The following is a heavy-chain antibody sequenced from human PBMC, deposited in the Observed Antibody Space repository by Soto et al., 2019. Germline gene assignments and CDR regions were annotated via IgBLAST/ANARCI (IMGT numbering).Heavy chain of an antibody. D-gene: IGHD3-22*01. V-gene: IGHV5-51*01. Sequence: GESLKISCKGSGYSFTSYWIGWVRQMPGKGREWMGIIYPGDSDTRYSPSFQGQVTIEADKSISTAYLQWSSLKASDTAMYYCARHKLLYFDSSGHVYYYYGMDVWGQGTTVTVSS. CDR3: ARHKLLYFDSSGHVYYYYGMDV. J-gene: IGHJ6*02. CDR2: IYPGDSDT. CDR1: GYSFTSYW.